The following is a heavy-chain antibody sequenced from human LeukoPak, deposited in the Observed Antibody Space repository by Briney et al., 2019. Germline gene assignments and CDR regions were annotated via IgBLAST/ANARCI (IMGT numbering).Heavy chain of an antibody. CDR2: INHSGST. V-gene: IGHV4-34*01. CDR1: GGSFSGYY. CDR3: ASGRKRYSSSWRPPAYFDY. D-gene: IGHD6-13*01. J-gene: IGHJ4*02. Sequence: SETPSLTCAVYGGSFSGYYWSWIRQPPGKGLEWIGEINHSGSTNYNPSLKSRVTISVDTSKNQFSLKLSSVTAADTAVYYCASGRKRYSSSWRPPAYFDYWGQGTLVTVSS.